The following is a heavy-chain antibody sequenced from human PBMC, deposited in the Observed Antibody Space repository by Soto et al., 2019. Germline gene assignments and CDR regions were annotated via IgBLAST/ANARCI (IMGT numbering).Heavy chain of an antibody. D-gene: IGHD6-19*01. Sequence: QTLSLTCAISGDSVSSNSAAWNWIRQSPSRGLEWLGRTYYRSKWYNDYAVSVKSRITINPDTSKNQFSLQLNSVTPEDTAVYYCARTPGIAVAGGVDYWGQGTLVTVSS. CDR2: TYYRSKWYN. CDR1: GDSVSSNSAA. J-gene: IGHJ4*02. V-gene: IGHV6-1*01. CDR3: ARTPGIAVAGGVDY.